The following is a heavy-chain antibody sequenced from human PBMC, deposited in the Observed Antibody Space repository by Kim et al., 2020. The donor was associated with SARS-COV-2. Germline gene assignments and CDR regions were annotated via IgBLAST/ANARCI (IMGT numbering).Heavy chain of an antibody. CDR1: GFTFSDSA. D-gene: IGHD1-1*01. Sequence: GGSLRLSCGASGFTFSDSAMHWVRRASGKGLEWLGRIRSKVNGYATAYSASVRGRFTIARDDSRNTAYLHMNSPKTEDTAVYYCNRVPGTTVAFLDAFG. CDR3: NRVPGTTVAFLDAFG. V-gene: IGHV3-73*01. CDR2: IRSKVNGYAT. J-gene: IGHJ3*02.